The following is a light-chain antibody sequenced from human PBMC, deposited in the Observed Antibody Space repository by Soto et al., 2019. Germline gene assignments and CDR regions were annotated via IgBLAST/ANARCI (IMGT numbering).Light chain of an antibody. CDR2: AAS. CDR3: QHSYSTPRT. V-gene: IGKV1-39*01. Sequence: DIQMTQSPSSLSASVGDRVSITCRASQSISSYFTWHQQKPGKAPKLLIYAASRLQSGVPSRCSDSGAGTDFTLTSSSLAPEDFETYYCQHSYSTPRTFGQGTKREIK. CDR1: QSISSY. J-gene: IGKJ2*01.